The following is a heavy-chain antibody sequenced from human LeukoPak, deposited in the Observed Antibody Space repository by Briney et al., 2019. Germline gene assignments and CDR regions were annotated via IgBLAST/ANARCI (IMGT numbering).Heavy chain of an antibody. CDR3: AKAKGLYDGSGEDS. D-gene: IGHD3-22*01. V-gene: IGHV3-23*01. CDR2: ISGSGGST. J-gene: IGHJ4*02. Sequence: PGGSLRLSCAASGFTFSSYAMSWVRQAPGKGLEWVSAISGSGGSTHYADSVKGRFTISRDNSKNTLYLQMNSLRAEDTAVYYCAKAKGLYDGSGEDSWGQGTLVTVSS. CDR1: GFTFSSYA.